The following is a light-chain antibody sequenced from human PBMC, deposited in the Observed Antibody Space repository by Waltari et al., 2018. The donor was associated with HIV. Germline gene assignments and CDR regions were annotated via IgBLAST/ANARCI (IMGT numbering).Light chain of an antibody. Sequence: VLTQPPSASGTPGQRITIYCSGSSSDIGSSTVNWFQQLPGTAPKLLIYRNNQRPSGVPDRFSGSKSGTSASLAISGLQSEDEADYCCAAWDDSLNGYVFGAGTKVTVL. CDR3: AAWDDSLNGYV. CDR2: RNN. V-gene: IGLV1-44*01. CDR1: SSDIGSST. J-gene: IGLJ1*01.